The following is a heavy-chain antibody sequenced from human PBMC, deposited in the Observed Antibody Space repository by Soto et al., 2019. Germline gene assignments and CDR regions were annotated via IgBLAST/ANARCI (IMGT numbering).Heavy chain of an antibody. J-gene: IGHJ5*02. D-gene: IGHD6-13*01. Sequence: EVQLVESGGGLVKPGGSLRLSCAASGFTFSSYSMNWVRQAPGKGLEWVSSISSSSSTIYYADSVKGRFTISRDNAKNSLYLQMNSLRAEDTAVYYCARGDRTGYSSSWYPGAPWGQGTLVTVSS. CDR3: ARGDRTGYSSSWYPGAP. CDR2: ISSSSSTI. CDR1: GFTFSSYS. V-gene: IGHV3-21*04.